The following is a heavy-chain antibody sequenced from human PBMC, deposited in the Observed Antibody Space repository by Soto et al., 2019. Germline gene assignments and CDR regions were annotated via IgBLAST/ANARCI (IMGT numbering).Heavy chain of an antibody. J-gene: IGHJ6*02. CDR2: ISSSSSYI. CDR1: GFTFSSYS. V-gene: IGHV3-21*01. D-gene: IGHD6-13*01. CDR3: ARDLRAAAGNGDYYYYGMDV. Sequence: EVQLVESGGGLVKPGGSLRLSCAASGFTFSSYSMNWVRQAPGKGLEWVSSISSSSSYIYYADSVKGRFTISRDNAKNSLYLKMNSLRAEDTAVYYCARDLRAAAGNGDYYYYGMDVWGQGTTVTVSS.